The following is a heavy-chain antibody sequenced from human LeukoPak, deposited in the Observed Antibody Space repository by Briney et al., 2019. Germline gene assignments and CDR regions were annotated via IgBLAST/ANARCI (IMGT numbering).Heavy chain of an antibody. J-gene: IGHJ6*02. D-gene: IGHD3-10*01. V-gene: IGHV3-64*01. CDR2: ISNNGGST. Sequence: PGGSLRLSCAASGFTFSGYTMQWVRQAPGKGLEYVSGISNNGGSTFYANSVKGRFNISRDNSKNTLYLQMGSLRADDMAVYYCARPIYGSADYNGMDVWGQGTTVSDSS. CDR3: ARPIYGSADYNGMDV. CDR1: GFTFSGYT.